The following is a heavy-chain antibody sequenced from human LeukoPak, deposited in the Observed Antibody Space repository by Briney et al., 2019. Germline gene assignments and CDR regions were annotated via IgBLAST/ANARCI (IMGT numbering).Heavy chain of an antibody. CDR1: GFTFSSYS. Sequence: GGSLRLSCAASGFTFSSYSMNWVRQAPGKGLEWVSSISSSSSYIYYADSVKGRFTISRDDAKNSLYLQMNSLRAEDTAVYYCARVMITFGGVMSSAFDIWGQGTMVTVSS. J-gene: IGHJ3*02. V-gene: IGHV3-21*01. D-gene: IGHD3-16*01. CDR3: ARVMITFGGVMSSAFDI. CDR2: ISSSSSYI.